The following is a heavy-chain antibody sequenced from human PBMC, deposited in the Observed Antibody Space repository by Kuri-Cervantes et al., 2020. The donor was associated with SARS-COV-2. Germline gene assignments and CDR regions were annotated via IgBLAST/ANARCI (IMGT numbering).Heavy chain of an antibody. D-gene: IGHD6-13*01. Sequence: LSLTCAASGFTFSSCGMHWVRQAPGKGLEWVAVIWYDGSNKYYADSVKGRFTISRDNSKNTLYLQMNSLRAEDTAVYYCARFLLAIEQQLGHFDYWGQGTLVTVSS. V-gene: IGHV3-30*19. J-gene: IGHJ4*02. CDR3: ARFLLAIEQQLGHFDY. CDR1: GFTFSSCG. CDR2: IWYDGSNK.